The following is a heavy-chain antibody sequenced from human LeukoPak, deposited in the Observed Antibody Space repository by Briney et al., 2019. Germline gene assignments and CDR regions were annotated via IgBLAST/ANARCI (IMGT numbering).Heavy chain of an antibody. CDR1: GGSISSSSYY. D-gene: IGHD4-11*01. J-gene: IGHJ3*02. CDR3: ARASRLMDSNYVLWGLFDI. CDR2: IYYSGST. V-gene: IGHV4-31*03. Sequence: PSETLSLTCTVSGGSISSSSYYWGWIRQPPGKGLEWIGYIYYSGSTYYNPSLKSRVTISVDTSKNQFSLKLSSVTAADTAVYYCARASRLMDSNYVLWGLFDIWGQGTMVTVSS.